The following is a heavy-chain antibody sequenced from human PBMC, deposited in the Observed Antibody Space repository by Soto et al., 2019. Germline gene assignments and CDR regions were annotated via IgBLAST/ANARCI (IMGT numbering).Heavy chain of an antibody. V-gene: IGHV5-51*01. Sequence: PGESLKISCKGSGYSFTSYWIGWVRQMPGKGLGWMGIIYPGDSDTRYSPSFQGQVTISADKYISTAYLQWSSLKASDIAMYYCERRGMWVYFDYWGQGTLVTVSS. CDR1: GYSFTSYW. J-gene: IGHJ4*02. CDR3: ERRGMWVYFDY. CDR2: IYPGDSDT. D-gene: IGHD3-16*01.